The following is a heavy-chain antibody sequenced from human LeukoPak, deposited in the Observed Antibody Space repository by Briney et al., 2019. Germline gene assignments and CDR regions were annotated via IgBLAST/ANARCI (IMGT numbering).Heavy chain of an antibody. V-gene: IGHV3-53*01. D-gene: IGHD3-10*01. CDR2: IYSGGST. Sequence: GGSLRLSCAASGFTVSSNYMSWVRQAPGKGLEWVSVIYSGGSTYYADSVKGRFTISRDNSKNTLYLQMNSLRAEDTAVYYCAKDRSYYGSGAGYFFDYRGQGTLVTVSS. J-gene: IGHJ4*02. CDR3: AKDRSYYGSGAGYFFDY. CDR1: GFTVSSNY.